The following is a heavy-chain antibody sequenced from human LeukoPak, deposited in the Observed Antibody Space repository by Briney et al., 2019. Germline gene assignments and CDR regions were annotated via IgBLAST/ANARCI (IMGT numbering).Heavy chain of an antibody. CDR2: ISGSGGST. D-gene: IGHD2-2*01. Sequence: GGSLRLSCAASGFTFSSYAMSWVRQAPGKGLEWVSAISGSGGSTYYADSVKGRFTISRDNSKNTLYLQMNSLRAEDTAVYYCAKDDIEYQLLPNEDWGQGTLVTVSS. CDR1: GFTFSSYA. J-gene: IGHJ4*02. V-gene: IGHV3-23*01. CDR3: AKDDIEYQLLPNED.